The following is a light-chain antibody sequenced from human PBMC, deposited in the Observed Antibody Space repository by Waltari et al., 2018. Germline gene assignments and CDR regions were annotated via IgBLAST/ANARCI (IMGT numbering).Light chain of an antibody. CDR3: SSWDVRLDVYV. J-gene: IGLJ1*01. CDR2: RDY. Sequence: QAGLTQPPSVSRALRQTATLTCTGDYNNVGQRGATWLQQHQGHPPKLLLYRDYSRPPWFSGGFSSSRSGNTASLTITGLQPEDEADYYCSSWDVRLDVYVFGPGTKLSVL. CDR1: YNNVGQRG. V-gene: IGLV10-54*04.